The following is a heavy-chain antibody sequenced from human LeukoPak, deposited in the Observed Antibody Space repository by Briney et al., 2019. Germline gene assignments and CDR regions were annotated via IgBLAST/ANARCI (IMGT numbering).Heavy chain of an antibody. CDR2: MYLSGTT. V-gene: IGHV4-4*02. CDR1: GDSINSLDL. Sequence: SETLSLTCTVSGDSINSLDLWSWVRQPPGKGLEWIGEMYLSGTTHSNPSVKSRVTISIDKSKNQFFLNLSSVTAADTAVYYCARHIIAAAKRRWFDPWGQGTLVTVSS. CDR3: ARHIIAAAKRRWFDP. D-gene: IGHD6-13*01. J-gene: IGHJ5*02.